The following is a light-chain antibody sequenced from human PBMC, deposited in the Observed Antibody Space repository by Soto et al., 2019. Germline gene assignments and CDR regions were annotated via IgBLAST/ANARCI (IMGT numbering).Light chain of an antibody. CDR1: QAITSY. CDR2: AAS. J-gene: IGKJ1*01. Sequence: DIQLTQSPSFLSASVGDRVTITCRASQAITSYLAWYQQSPGKAPNPLIYAASTLQSGVPSRFSGSGSGTEFTLTISSLRPEDSATYYCQQLKSYPLAFGQGTKVEIK. V-gene: IGKV1-9*01. CDR3: QQLKSYPLA.